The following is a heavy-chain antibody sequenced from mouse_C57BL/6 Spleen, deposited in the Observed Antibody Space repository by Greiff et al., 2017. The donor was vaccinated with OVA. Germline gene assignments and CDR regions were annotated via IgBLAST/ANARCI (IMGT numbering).Heavy chain of an antibody. V-gene: IGHV1-52*01. J-gene: IGHJ2*01. Sequence: QVQLKQSGAELVRPGSSVKLSCKASGYTFTSYWMHWVKQRPIQGLEWIGNIDPSDSETHYNQKFKDKATLTVDKSSSTAYMQLSSLTSEDSAVYYCVCDGNYYFDYWGQGTTLTVSS. CDR3: VCDGNYYFDY. CDR2: IDPSDSET. CDR1: GYTFTSYW. D-gene: IGHD2-1*01.